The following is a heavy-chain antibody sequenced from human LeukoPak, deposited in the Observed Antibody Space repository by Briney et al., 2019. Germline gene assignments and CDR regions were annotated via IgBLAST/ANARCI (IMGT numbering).Heavy chain of an antibody. V-gene: IGHV4-39*01. CDR2: MHYRGST. J-gene: IGHJ5*02. CDR3: TRSCGSTSCSDGDWFDP. CDR1: GGSIINYDYY. D-gene: IGHD2-2*01. Sequence: PSETLSLTCTVSGGSIINYDYYWGWIRQPPGKGLEWIASMHYRGSTYLNPSLKSRVTISVDTSKNQFSHNLSSVTAADTAVYYCTRSCGSTSCSDGDWFDPWGQGTLVTVSS.